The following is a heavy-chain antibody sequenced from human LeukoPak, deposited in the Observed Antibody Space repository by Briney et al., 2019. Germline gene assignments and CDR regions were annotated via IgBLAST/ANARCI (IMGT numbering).Heavy chain of an antibody. CDR2: ISYDGNTI. Sequence: GGSLRLSCAASEFTFSNYALHWVRQARGKGLQWVAVISYDGNTIHYADSVKGRFIISRDTSKNTLYLQMNSLRAEDTAVYYCAKDGVQFWGQGTLVTVSS. D-gene: IGHD1-1*01. J-gene: IGHJ4*02. CDR1: EFTFSNYA. CDR3: AKDGVQF. V-gene: IGHV3-30-3*01.